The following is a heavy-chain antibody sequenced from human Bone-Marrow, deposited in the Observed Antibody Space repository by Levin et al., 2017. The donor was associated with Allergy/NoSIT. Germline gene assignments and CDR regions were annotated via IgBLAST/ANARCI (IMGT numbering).Heavy chain of an antibody. V-gene: IGHV3-74*01. CDR1: GFTVGHFW. Sequence: GGSLRLSCAASGFTVGHFWMHWVRQAPGKGLVWVSRINNAGTTINYADSVRGRFTISRDSAKNTVYLQMNSLRAEDTAVYYCARDGSYTLDYWGLGTLVIVSS. D-gene: IGHD2-15*01. J-gene: IGHJ4*02. CDR2: INNAGTTI. CDR3: ARDGSYTLDY.